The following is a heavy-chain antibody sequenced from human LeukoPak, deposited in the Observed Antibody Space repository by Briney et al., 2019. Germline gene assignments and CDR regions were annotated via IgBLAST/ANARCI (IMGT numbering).Heavy chain of an antibody. V-gene: IGHV3-66*01. Sequence: GGSLRLSRAASGFTVSSSYMNWVRQAPGKGLEWVSLIYSGGGTYYADSVKGRFTISRDNSKNTLYLQMNSLRAEDTAVYYCARNYYDSSAYYYFDYWGQGTLVTVSS. CDR3: ARNYYDSSAYYYFDY. J-gene: IGHJ4*02. D-gene: IGHD3-22*01. CDR2: IYSGGGT. CDR1: GFTVSSSY.